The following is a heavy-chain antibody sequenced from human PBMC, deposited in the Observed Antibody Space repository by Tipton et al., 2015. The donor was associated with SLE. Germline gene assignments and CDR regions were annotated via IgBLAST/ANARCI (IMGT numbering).Heavy chain of an antibody. Sequence: TLSLTCTISGGSISSGTYYWNWIRQTPGKGLEWIGYMYYSGITNYNPSLNSRVTISVDTSKNQFSLNLSSVTAADTAVYYCARDEYRYDATGYHLLGHFDFWGQGTLVTVSS. CDR1: GGSISSGTYY. J-gene: IGHJ4*02. D-gene: IGHD3-22*01. CDR2: MYYSGIT. CDR3: ARDEYRYDATGYHLLGHFDF. V-gene: IGHV4-61*01.